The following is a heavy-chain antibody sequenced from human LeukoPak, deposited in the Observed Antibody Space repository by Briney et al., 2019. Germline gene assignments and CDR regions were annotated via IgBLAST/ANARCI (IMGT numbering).Heavy chain of an antibody. J-gene: IGHJ4*02. V-gene: IGHV3-23*01. D-gene: IGHD6-19*01. CDR1: GFTFSSYA. Sequence: GGSLRLSCAASGFTFSSYAMYWVRQAPGKGLEWVSGIFGSGGSTHYADSVKGPFTISRDYYKNTVYLQMNSLRAEDTAVYYCAKTTTGYSSGRFPGWPVDYWGQGTLVTVSS. CDR3: AKTTTGYSSGRFPGWPVDY. CDR2: IFGSGGST.